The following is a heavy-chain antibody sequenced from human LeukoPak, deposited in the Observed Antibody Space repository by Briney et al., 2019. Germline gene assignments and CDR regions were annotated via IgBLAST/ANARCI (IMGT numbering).Heavy chain of an antibody. D-gene: IGHD5-12*01. CDR2: INPSGGST. CDR1: GYTFTSYG. Sequence: ASVKVSCKASGYTFTSYGISWVRQAPGQGLEWMGIINPSGGSTSYAQKFQGRVTMTRDMSTSTVYMELSSLRSEDTAVYYCARAYSGYENYYYYYYMDVWGKGTTVTVSS. CDR3: ARAYSGYENYYYYYYMDV. J-gene: IGHJ6*03. V-gene: IGHV1-46*01.